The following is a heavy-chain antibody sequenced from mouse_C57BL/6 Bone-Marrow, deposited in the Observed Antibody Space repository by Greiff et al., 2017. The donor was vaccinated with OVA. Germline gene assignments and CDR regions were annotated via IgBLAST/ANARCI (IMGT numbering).Heavy chain of an antibody. Sequence: VQLQQSVAELVRPGASVKLSCTASGFNIQNTYMHWVKQRPEQGLEWIGRIDPANGNTKYAPKFQGKATITADTSSNTAYLQLSSLTSEDTAIYYCARDGDWCADWGQGTLVTVSA. CDR3: ARDGDWCAD. D-gene: IGHD2-13*01. CDR1: GFNIQNTY. CDR2: IDPANGNT. J-gene: IGHJ3*01. V-gene: IGHV14-3*01.